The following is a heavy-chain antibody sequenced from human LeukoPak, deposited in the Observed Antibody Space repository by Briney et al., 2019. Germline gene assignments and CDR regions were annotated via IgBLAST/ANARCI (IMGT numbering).Heavy chain of an antibody. D-gene: IGHD2-15*01. CDR3: ARQASLCCRFES. V-gene: IGHV4-39*01. Sequence: QSSETLSLTCAVSGGSISSNDYYWGWIRQPPGKGLEWIGSVYYRGSTYYNPSLKSRVTISVDTSKNIFSLKLNSVTAADTAVYYCARQASLCCRFESWGQGSLVTVSS. J-gene: IGHJ4*02. CDR1: GGSISSNDYY. CDR2: VYYRGST.